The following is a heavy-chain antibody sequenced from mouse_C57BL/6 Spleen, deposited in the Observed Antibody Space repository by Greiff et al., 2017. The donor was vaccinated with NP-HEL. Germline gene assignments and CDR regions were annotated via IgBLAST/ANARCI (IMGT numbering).Heavy chain of an antibody. Sequence: QVQLQQPGTELVKPGASVKLSCKASGYTFTSYWMHWVKQRPGQGLEWIGNINPSNGGTNYNEKFKSKATLTVDKSSSTAYMQLSSLTSEDSAVYYCARTSLRRRDYYAMDYWGQGTSVTVSS. CDR3: ARTSLRRRDYYAMDY. V-gene: IGHV1-53*01. CDR2: INPSNGGT. CDR1: GYTFTSYW. J-gene: IGHJ4*01. D-gene: IGHD1-2*01.